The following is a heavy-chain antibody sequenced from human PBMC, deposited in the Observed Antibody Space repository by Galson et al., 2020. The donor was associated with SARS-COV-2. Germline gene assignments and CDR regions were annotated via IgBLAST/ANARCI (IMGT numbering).Heavy chain of an antibody. Sequence: GGSLRLSCAASGFRFRTYAMHWARQAPGKGLEWVAVISYDGNDQYYPDSVKGRFTISRDKYKHTLYQQMDNLRVEDTAVYYCARSAYDGGYCSSISCYGMDVWGKGTTVTVSS. CDR3: ARSAYDGGYCSSISCYGMDV. J-gene: IGHJ6*04. D-gene: IGHD2-2*01. CDR2: ISYDGNDQ. V-gene: IGHV3-30-3*01. CDR1: GFRFRTYA.